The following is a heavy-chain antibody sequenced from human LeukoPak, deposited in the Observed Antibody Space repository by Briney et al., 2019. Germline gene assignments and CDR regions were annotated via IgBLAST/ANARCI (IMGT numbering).Heavy chain of an antibody. CDR3: AKDREGGL. D-gene: IGHD3-16*01. CDR1: GFTFSSYW. V-gene: IGHV3-7*03. Sequence: GGSLRLSCAASGFTFSSYWMSWVRQAPGKGLEWVADIKQDGSEKYYVDSVKGRFTISRDNAKNSLYLQMNSLRAEDMAMYYCAKDREGGLWGQGTLVTVSS. CDR2: IKQDGSEK. J-gene: IGHJ4*02.